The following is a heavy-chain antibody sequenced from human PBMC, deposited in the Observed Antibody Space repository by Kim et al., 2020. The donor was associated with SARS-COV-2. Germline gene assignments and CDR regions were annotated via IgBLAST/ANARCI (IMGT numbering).Heavy chain of an antibody. CDR3: ARWSVLPYYYYGMDV. CDR2: ISSSGSTI. V-gene: IGHV3-11*04. CDR1: GFTFSDYY. J-gene: IGHJ6*02. D-gene: IGHD2-15*01. Sequence: GGSLRHSCAASGFTFSDYYMSWIRQAPGKGLEWVSYISSSGSTIYYADSVKGRSTISRDNAKNALYLQMNSLRAEDTAVYYCARWSVLPYYYYGMDVWGQGTTVTVSS.